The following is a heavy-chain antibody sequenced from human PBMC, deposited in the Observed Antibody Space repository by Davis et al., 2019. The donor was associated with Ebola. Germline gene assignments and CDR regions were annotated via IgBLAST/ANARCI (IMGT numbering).Heavy chain of an antibody. CDR1: GCTFSSYG. CDR2: IIPIFGIA. J-gene: IGHJ5*02. V-gene: IGHV1-69*13. Sequence: SVKVSCKASGCTFSSYGISWVRQAPGQGLEWLGGIIPIFGIADYAQKFQGRVTITADESTSTVYMDLSSLRSEDTAVYYGAGFRRYFDNYGYFSSEGNWFDPWGQGTLVSDSS. D-gene: IGHD3-22*01. CDR3: AGFRRYFDNYGYFSSEGNWFDP.